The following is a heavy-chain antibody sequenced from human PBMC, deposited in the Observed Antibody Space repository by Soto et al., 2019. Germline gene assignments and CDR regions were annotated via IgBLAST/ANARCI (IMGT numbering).Heavy chain of an antibody. CDR3: ARGLDMVRGVPSVFGFDY. J-gene: IGHJ4*02. D-gene: IGHD3-10*01. Sequence: PSETLSLTCFVSGYSITAGGYYWSWIRHHPGKGLEWIGSFYSSGSIIYNPSLRSRVSISGDTSSNQFSMSLTSVTAADTARYYCARGLDMVRGVPSVFGFDYWGQGTLVTVSS. CDR1: GYSITAGGYY. CDR2: FYSSGSI. V-gene: IGHV4-31*03.